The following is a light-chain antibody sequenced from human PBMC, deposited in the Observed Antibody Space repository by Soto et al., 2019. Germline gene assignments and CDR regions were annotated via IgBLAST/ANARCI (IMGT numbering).Light chain of an antibody. CDR1: NIGSES. CDR2: DDS. Sequence: SYELTQPPSVSVAPGQTARITCGGTNIGSESVHWYQQKPGQAPVLVVYDDSDRPSGIPERFSGSNSGNTATLTISRVEAGDEAYYYCQVWDRSSDHPVFGGGTKLTVL. CDR3: QVWDRSSDHPV. J-gene: IGLJ3*02. V-gene: IGLV3-21*02.